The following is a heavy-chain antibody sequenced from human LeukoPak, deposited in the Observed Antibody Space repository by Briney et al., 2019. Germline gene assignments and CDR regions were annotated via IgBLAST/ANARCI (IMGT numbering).Heavy chain of an antibody. CDR2: ISYDGSNK. CDR1: GFTFSSYA. V-gene: IGHV3-30-3*01. Sequence: GRSLRLSCEASGFTFSSYAMHWVRQAPGKGLEWVAVISYDGSNKYYADSVKGRFTISRDNSKNTLYLQLNSLRAEDTAVYYCARDRGDFWSGYYNPDAFDIWGQGTMVTVSS. D-gene: IGHD3-3*01. J-gene: IGHJ3*02. CDR3: ARDRGDFWSGYYNPDAFDI.